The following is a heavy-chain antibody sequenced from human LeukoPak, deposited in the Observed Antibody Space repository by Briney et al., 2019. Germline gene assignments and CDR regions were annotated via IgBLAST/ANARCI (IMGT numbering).Heavy chain of an antibody. Sequence: PSETLSLTCAVYGGSFSGYYWSWIRQPPGKGLEWIGEINHSGSTNYNPSLKSRVTISVDTSKNQFSLKLSSVTAADTAVYYCARGPRVRGSRGWIDPWGQGTLVTVSS. J-gene: IGHJ5*02. CDR2: INHSGST. CDR3: ARGPRVRGSRGWIDP. D-gene: IGHD3-10*01. CDR1: GGSFSGYY. V-gene: IGHV4-34*01.